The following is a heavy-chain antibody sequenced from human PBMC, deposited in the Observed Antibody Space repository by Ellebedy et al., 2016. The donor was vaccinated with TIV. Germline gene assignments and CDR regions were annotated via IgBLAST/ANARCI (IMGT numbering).Heavy chain of an antibody. D-gene: IGHD3-10*01. J-gene: IGHJ6*02. Sequence: ASVKVSCKASGYSLINYYMHWVRQAPGQGLEWLGRINPNSGGTSYAQRVRDRVTMTRDKSISTTYLELSRLGSDDTGLYFCVRENSYYGLDVWGQGTTVSVSS. CDR1: GYSLINYY. CDR2: INPNSGGT. CDR3: VRENSYYGLDV. V-gene: IGHV1-2*05.